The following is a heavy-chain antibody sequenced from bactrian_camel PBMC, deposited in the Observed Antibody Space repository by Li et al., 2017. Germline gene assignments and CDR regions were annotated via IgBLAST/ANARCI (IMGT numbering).Heavy chain of an antibody. V-gene: IGHV3S6*01. Sequence: HVQLVESGGGSVQSGGSLRLSCAASGFTFSASWMYWVRQAAGQGLEWVSVIDSDGSSTYYEDSVKGRFTISRDNAKNTAYLQMNSLKPEVTAVYYCVTEQAYWGQGTQVTVS. D-gene: IGHD3*01. J-gene: IGHJ4*01. CDR2: IDSDGSST. CDR3: VTEQAY. CDR1: GFTFSASW.